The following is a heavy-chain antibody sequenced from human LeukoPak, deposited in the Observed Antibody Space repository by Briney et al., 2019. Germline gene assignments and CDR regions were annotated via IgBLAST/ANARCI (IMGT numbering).Heavy chain of an antibody. Sequence: SSETLSLTCTVSGGSISSSSYYWGWIRQPPGKGLEWIGSIYYSGSTYYNPSLKSRVTISVDTSKNQFSLKLSSVTAADTAVYYCARDGAFDIWGQGTMVTVSS. CDR2: IYYSGST. V-gene: IGHV4-39*07. CDR3: ARDGAFDI. J-gene: IGHJ3*02. CDR1: GGSISSSSYY.